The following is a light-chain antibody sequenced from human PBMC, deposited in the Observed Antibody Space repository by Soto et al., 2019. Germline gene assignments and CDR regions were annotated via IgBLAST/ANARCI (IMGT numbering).Light chain of an antibody. J-gene: IGLJ1*01. CDR2: DVS. V-gene: IGLV2-14*01. CDR1: SSAVGGYNY. Sequence: SLLTQPASGSGASGQVITISRPGTSSAVGGYNYVSWYQQHPGKAPKLMIYDVSNRPSGVSNRFSGSKSGNTASLTISGLQAEDEADYYCSSYTSSSTYVFGTGTKVTVL. CDR3: SSYTSSSTYV.